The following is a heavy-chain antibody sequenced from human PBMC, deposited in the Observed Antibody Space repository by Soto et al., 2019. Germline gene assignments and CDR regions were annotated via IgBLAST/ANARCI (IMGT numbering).Heavy chain of an antibody. CDR1: GYTFTSYD. Sequence: QVQLVQSGAEVKKPGASVKVSCKASGYTFTSYDINWVRQATGQGLEWMGWMNPNSGNTGYAQKFQGRCNKTRNTSISTAYMELSSLRSEDTAVYYCASGRPDYSSGWYGSDYYGMDVWGQGTTVTVSS. CDR3: ASGRPDYSSGWYGSDYYGMDV. CDR2: MNPNSGNT. D-gene: IGHD6-19*01. J-gene: IGHJ6*02. V-gene: IGHV1-8*01.